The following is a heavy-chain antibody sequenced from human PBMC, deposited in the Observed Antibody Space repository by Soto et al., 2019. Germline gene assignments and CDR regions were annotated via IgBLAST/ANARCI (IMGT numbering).Heavy chain of an antibody. CDR3: AREKTTVTSGMDV. J-gene: IGHJ6*02. V-gene: IGHV4-30-4*01. Sequence: QVQLQESGPGLVKPSQTLSLTCTVSGGSISSGDYYWSWIRQPPGKGLEWIGYIYYSGSTHYNPSLKSLVTISVDTSKNQFSLKLSSVTAAATAVYYCAREKTTVTSGMDVWGQGTTVTVSS. CDR2: IYYSGST. CDR1: GGSISSGDYY. D-gene: IGHD4-17*01.